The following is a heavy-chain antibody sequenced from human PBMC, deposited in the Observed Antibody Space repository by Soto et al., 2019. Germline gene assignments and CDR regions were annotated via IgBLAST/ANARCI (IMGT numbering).Heavy chain of an antibody. CDR3: ARALYSNYRYYYYMDV. Sequence: SVKVSCKASGGTFSSYTISWVRQAPGQGLEWMGRIIPILGIANYAQKFQGRVTITADKSTSTAYMELSSLRSEDTAVYYCARALYSNYRYYYYMDVWGKGPTVTVSS. CDR1: GGTFSSYT. D-gene: IGHD4-4*01. V-gene: IGHV1-69*02. J-gene: IGHJ6*03. CDR2: IIPILGIA.